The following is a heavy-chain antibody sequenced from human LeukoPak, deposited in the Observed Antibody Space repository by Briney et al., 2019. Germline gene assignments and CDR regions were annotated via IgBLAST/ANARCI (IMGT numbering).Heavy chain of an antibody. CDR1: GYTFTSYD. CDR3: ARAGYCSGGSCYRFYYFDY. V-gene: IGHV1-8*01. D-gene: IGHD2-15*01. J-gene: IGHJ4*02. CDR2: MNPNSGNA. Sequence: PWASVKVSCKASGYTFTSYDINWVRQATGQGLEWMGWMNPNSGNAGYAQKFQGRVTMTRNTSISTAYMELSSLRSEDTAVYYCARAGYCSGGSCYRFYYFDYWGQGTLVTVSS.